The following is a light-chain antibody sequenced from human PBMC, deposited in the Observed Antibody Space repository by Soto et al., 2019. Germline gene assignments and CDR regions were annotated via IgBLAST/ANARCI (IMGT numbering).Light chain of an antibody. CDR1: SNDVGGYNY. CDR3: SSYTSSSTLEGV. J-gene: IGLJ1*01. V-gene: IGLV2-14*01. CDR2: DVS. Sequence: QSVLTQPASVSGSPGQSITISCTGTSNDVGGYNYVSWYQQHPGKALKLMIYDVSNRPSGVSNLFSGSKSGNTASLTISGLQAEDEADYYCSSYTSSSTLEGVFGTGTKVTVL.